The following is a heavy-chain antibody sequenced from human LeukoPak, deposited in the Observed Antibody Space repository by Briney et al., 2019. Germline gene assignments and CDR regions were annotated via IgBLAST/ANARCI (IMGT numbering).Heavy chain of an antibody. CDR3: AKVTGEATCFDY. CDR2: ISGSGGST. J-gene: IGHJ4*02. V-gene: IGHV3-23*01. CDR1: GFTFSSYA. Sequence: GGSLRLSCAASGFTFSSYAMSWVRQAPGKGLEWVSAISGSGGSTYYAGSVKGRFTISRDNSKNTLYLQMNSLRAEDTAVYYCAKVTGEATCFDYWGQGTLVTVSS. D-gene: IGHD7-27*01.